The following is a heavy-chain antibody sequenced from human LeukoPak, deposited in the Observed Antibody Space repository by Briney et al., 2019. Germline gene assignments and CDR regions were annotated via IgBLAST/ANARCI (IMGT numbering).Heavy chain of an antibody. V-gene: IGHV1-2*02. Sequence: ASVKVSCKASGYTFTGYYMHWVRQAPGQGLEWMGWINPNSGGTNYAQKFQGRVTMTRDTSISTAYMELSRRRSDDTAVYYCARGDGDGYNFGYWGQGTLVTVSS. J-gene: IGHJ4*02. CDR1: GYTFTGYY. D-gene: IGHD5-24*01. CDR3: ARGDGDGYNFGY. CDR2: INPNSGGT.